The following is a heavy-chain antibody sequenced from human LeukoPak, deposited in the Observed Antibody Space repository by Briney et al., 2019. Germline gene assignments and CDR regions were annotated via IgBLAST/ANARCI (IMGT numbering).Heavy chain of an antibody. CDR3: AREYSSRATFDY. J-gene: IGHJ4*02. CDR2: ISSSGSYI. CDR1: ARGVGLSTPS. Sequence: GGSLRLSCAASARGVGLSTPSMTCVRQGPGKGLAWLSYISSSGSYIFYAASVDGRFTVSRDNARNLLYLQMNSLRAEDTAIYYCAREYSSRATFDYWGQGTLVTVSS. V-gene: IGHV3-21*05. D-gene: IGHD6-13*01.